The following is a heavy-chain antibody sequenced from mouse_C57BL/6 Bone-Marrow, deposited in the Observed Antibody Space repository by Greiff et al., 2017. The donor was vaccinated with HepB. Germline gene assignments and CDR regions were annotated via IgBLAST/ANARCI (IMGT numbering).Heavy chain of an antibody. J-gene: IGHJ4*01. Sequence: QVQLQQSGAELVRPGASVTLSCKASGYTFTDYEMHWVKQTPVHGLEWIGAIDPETGGTAYNQKFKGKAILTADKSSSTAYMELRSLTSEDSAVYYCTRGWSDWAMDYWGQGTSVTVSS. CDR2: IDPETGGT. CDR1: GYTFTDYE. V-gene: IGHV1-15*01. D-gene: IGHD1-1*02. CDR3: TRGWSDWAMDY.